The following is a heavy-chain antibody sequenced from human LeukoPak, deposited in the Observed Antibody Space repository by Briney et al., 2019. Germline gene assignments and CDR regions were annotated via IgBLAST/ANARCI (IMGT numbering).Heavy chain of an antibody. Sequence: ASVKVSCKTSGYTFSNYGISWVRQAPGQGLEWMGWISAYNGKTKFAQKVQGRVTMTTDTSTSTAYMELSSLRSEDTAVYYCARASRLTHISHFGYWGQGTLVTVSS. D-gene: IGHD2-21*01. J-gene: IGHJ4*02. CDR1: GYTFSNYG. V-gene: IGHV1-18*01. CDR3: ARASRLTHISHFGY. CDR2: ISAYNGKT.